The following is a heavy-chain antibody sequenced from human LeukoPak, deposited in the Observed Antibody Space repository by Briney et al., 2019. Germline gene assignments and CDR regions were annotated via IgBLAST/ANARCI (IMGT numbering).Heavy chain of an antibody. V-gene: IGHV3-66*01. CDR1: GFTVSNIF. CDR2: IYSGGST. J-gene: IGHJ6*02. CDR3: ARMPFTRNDYYGLDV. D-gene: IGHD3-10*01. Sequence: PGGSLRLSCAASGFTVSNIFMNWVRQAPGKGLEWVSIIYSGGSTYYADSVKSRFTISRDNSKNTLDLQMNSLRAEDTAVYYCARMPFTRNDYYGLDVWGQGTTVTVSS.